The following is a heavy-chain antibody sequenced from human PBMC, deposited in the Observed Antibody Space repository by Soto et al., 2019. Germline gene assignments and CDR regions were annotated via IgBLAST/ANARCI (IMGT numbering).Heavy chain of an antibody. CDR2: IYYSGST. V-gene: IGHV4-59*01. Sequence: QVQLQESGPGLVKPSETLSLTCTVSGGSISSYYWSWIRLPPGKGLEWIGYIYYSGSTNYNPSLKSRVTISVDTSKNQFSLKLSSVTAAYTAVYYCARSPSGYYGSGSDDWGQGTLVTVSS. D-gene: IGHD3-10*01. J-gene: IGHJ4*02. CDR3: ARSPSGYYGSGSDD. CDR1: GGSISSYY.